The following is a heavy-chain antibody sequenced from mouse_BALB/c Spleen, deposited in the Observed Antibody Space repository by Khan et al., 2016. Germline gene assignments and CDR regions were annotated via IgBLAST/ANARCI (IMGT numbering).Heavy chain of an antibody. CDR2: LSYDGSN. Sequence: VQLKESGPGLVKPSQSLSLTCSVTGYSITSGYYWNWIRQFPGNKLEWMGYLSYDGSNNYNPSPKNRISITRDTSKNQFFLKLNSVTTEDTATYYCATYGNYEGFAYWGQGTLVTVSA. V-gene: IGHV3-6*02. J-gene: IGHJ3*01. CDR3: ATYGNYEGFAY. CDR1: GYSITSGYY. D-gene: IGHD2-1*01.